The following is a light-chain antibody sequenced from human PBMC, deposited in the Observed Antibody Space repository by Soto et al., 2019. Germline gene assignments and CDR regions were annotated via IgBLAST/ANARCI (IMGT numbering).Light chain of an antibody. J-gene: IGKJ1*01. Sequence: DIVMTHSPDSLAVSLGERATINCKSSQSVLSTSNSRNSLAWYQQKPGQPPKVLIYWASTRESGVPDRFSGGGSGTVFTLTICSLQAEDVALYYCQQYYDTPRTFGQGTKVDIK. CDR3: QQYYDTPRT. CDR2: WAS. V-gene: IGKV4-1*01. CDR1: QSVLSTSNSRNS.